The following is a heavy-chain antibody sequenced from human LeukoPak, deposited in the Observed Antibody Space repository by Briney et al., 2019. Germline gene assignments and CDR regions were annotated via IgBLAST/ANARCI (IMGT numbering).Heavy chain of an antibody. Sequence: GGSLRLSCAASGFTFSNYAMTWVRQAPGKGLEWVANIKYDGSEKYYVDSVKGRFTISRDNAKNSLYLQLNTLRAEDTAVYYCARGHAGLDYWGRGALVTVSS. J-gene: IGHJ4*02. CDR3: ARGHAGLDY. CDR1: GFTFSNYA. CDR2: IKYDGSEK. V-gene: IGHV3-7*05. D-gene: IGHD2-8*01.